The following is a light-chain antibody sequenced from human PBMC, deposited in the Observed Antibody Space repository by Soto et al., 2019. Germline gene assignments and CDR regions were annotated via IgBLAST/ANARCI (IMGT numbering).Light chain of an antibody. Sequence: DIVLTQSPGTLSLSPGEGATLSCRANQSVNSYYLAWYQQKPGQAPRLLIYGGSTRATGIPDRLSGSVSGTDFIVTISRLEPEDFAVYFCQQYLSSPPTFGQGTKLEIK. J-gene: IGKJ2*01. V-gene: IGKV3-20*01. CDR2: GGS. CDR3: QQYLSSPPT. CDR1: QSVNSYY.